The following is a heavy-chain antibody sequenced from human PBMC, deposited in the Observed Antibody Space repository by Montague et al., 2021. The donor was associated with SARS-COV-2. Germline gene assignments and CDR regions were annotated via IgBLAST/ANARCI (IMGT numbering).Heavy chain of an antibody. V-gene: IGHV4-31*03. CDR1: GGSISAGYY. D-gene: IGHD6-19*01. CDR3: ASAIAVADTHYYYYGMDV. Sequence: TLSLTCTVSGGSISAGYYWTWIRQIPGKGLEWIGYIYYSGSTYYNPSLKSRVIMSIDTSKHQFSLKVSSVTAADTATYSCASAIAVADTHYYYYGMDVWGQGTTVTVSS. J-gene: IGHJ6*02. CDR2: IYYSGST.